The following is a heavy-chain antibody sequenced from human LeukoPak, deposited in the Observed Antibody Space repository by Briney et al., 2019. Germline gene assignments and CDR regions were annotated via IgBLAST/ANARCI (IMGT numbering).Heavy chain of an antibody. J-gene: IGHJ3*02. Sequence: PSETLSLTCTVSGGSISSSSYYWGWIRQPPGKGLEWIGIIYYSGSTYYNPSLKSRVTISVDTSKNQFSLKLSSVTAADTAVYFCARDLEKQLVLFAFDIWGQGTMVTVSS. V-gene: IGHV4-39*07. CDR2: IYYSGST. D-gene: IGHD6-6*01. CDR1: GGSISSSSYY. CDR3: ARDLEKQLVLFAFDI.